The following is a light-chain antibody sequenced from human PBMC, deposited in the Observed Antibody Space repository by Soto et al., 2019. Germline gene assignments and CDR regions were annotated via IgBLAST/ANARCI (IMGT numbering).Light chain of an antibody. V-gene: IGKV1-39*01. J-gene: IGKJ4*01. CDR2: AAS. CDR3: QQSYNSPVT. CDR1: QSISTY. Sequence: DIQMTQSPSSLSASVGDRVTIACRASQSISTYLNWYQQKPGKAPKLLISAASSLQSGVPSRFSGSASGTDFTLTISSQQPEDFATYYCQQSYNSPVTFGGGTKVGIK.